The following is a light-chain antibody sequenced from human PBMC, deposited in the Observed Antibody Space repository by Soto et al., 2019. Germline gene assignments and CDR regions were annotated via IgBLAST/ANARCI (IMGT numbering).Light chain of an antibody. CDR2: GAS. CDR1: QRITTH. V-gene: IGKV1-39*01. CDR3: QQSYSTPTPPT. Sequence: DIQMTQSPSSLSASVGDRVTISCRASQRITTHVNWYQQKPGKAPNLLIYGASILQSGVPSRFSGSGSGTDFTLTITSLQPEDFATYYCQQSYSTPTPPTFGQGTKLEIK. J-gene: IGKJ2*01.